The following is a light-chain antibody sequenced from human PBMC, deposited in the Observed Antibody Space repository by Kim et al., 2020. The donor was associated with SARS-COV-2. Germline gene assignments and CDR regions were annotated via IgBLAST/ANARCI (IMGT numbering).Light chain of an antibody. CDR2: AAS. CDR1: QDITNF. Sequence: ASVGDRVTIACRASQDITNFLAWYQQKPGKVPKLLIYAASTLQSGVPSRFSGSGSGTDFTLTISSLQPEDVACYYCQEYSTVSWTFGQGTKVDIK. V-gene: IGKV1-27*01. J-gene: IGKJ1*01. CDR3: QEYSTVSWT.